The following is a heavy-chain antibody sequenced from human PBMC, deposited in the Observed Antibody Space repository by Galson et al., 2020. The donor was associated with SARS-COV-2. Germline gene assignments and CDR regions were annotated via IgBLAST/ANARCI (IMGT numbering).Heavy chain of an antibody. J-gene: IGHJ6*02. D-gene: IGHD6-13*01. CDR2: IYYSGST. CDR1: GGSISRYY. Sequence: ETSETLSLTCTVSGGSISRYYWSWIRQPPGKGLEWIGCIYYSGSTNYNPSLKSRVTISVDTSNNQFSLKLSSVTAADTAVYYCARHMHITAAGISKTYFYYGMDVWGQGTTVTVSS. V-gene: IGHV4-59*08. CDR3: ARHMHITAAGISKTYFYYGMDV.